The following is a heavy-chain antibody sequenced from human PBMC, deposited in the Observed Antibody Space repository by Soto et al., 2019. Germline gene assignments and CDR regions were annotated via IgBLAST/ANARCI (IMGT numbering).Heavy chain of an antibody. V-gene: IGHV5-51*01. J-gene: IGHJ6*03. CDR1: GYSFTSYW. D-gene: IGHD1-1*01. CDR3: ARHVLERRGGDYYYYYYMDV. Sequence: GESLKISCKGSGYSFTSYWIGWVRQMPGKGLEWMGIIYPGDSDTRYSPSFQGQVTISADKSISTAYLQWSSLKASDTAMYYCARHVLERRGGDYYYYYYMDVWGKGTTVTVSS. CDR2: IYPGDSDT.